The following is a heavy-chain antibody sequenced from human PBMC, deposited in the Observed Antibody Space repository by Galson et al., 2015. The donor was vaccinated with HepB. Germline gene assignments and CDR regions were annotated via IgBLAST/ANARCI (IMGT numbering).Heavy chain of an antibody. CDR3: AKRHTSGWFYFDY. J-gene: IGHJ4*02. CDR2: VTGDGENT. D-gene: IGHD6-19*01. V-gene: IGHV3-23*01. CDR1: GFTFANYA. Sequence: SLRLSCAASGFTFANYAMTWVRQPPGKGLEWVSTVTGDGENTFYADSVKGRFTVSRDNSRNTPYLQMNSLRAEDTALYYCAKRHTSGWFYFDYWGQGSLVTVSS.